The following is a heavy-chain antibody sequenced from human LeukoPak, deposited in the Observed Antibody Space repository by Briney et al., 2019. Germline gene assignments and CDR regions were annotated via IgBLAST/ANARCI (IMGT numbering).Heavy chain of an antibody. CDR3: ATDQLYSSGWYDWFDP. CDR2: INPNSGGT. J-gene: IGHJ5*02. D-gene: IGHD6-19*01. Sequence: ASVKVSCKASGYTFTGYYMHWVRQAPGQGLEWMGRINPNSGGTNYAQKFQGRVTMTRDTSISTAYMELSRLRSEDTAVYYCATDQLYSSGWYDWFDPWGQGTLVTVSS. CDR1: GYTFTGYY. V-gene: IGHV1-2*06.